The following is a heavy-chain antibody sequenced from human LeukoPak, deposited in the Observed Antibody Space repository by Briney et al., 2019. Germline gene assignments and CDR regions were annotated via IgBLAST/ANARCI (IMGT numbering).Heavy chain of an antibody. D-gene: IGHD3-22*01. CDR3: ARDPTRRYDSSGYYQLFDY. CDR1: GFTFDDYG. J-gene: IGHJ4*02. CDR2: INWNGGSI. V-gene: IGHV3-20*04. Sequence: GGSLRLSCAASGFTFDDYGMGWVRQAPGKGPEWVSGINWNGGSIGYADSVKGRFTISRDNAKNPLYLEMNSLRAEDTAFYYCARDPTRRYDSSGYYQLFDYWGQGTLVTVSS.